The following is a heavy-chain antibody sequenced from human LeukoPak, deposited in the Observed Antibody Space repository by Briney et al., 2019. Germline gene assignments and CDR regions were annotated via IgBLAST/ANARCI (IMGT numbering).Heavy chain of an antibody. J-gene: IGHJ4*02. Sequence: SETLSLTCTVSGGSISSYYWSWIRQPAGKGLEWIGRIHTSGSTNNSPSLKSRVTMSVDTSMNQFSLKLSSVTAADTAVYYCARDRYYYDSSARYFDYWGQGTLVTVSS. CDR2: IHTSGST. V-gene: IGHV4-4*07. CDR1: GGSISSYY. CDR3: ARDRYYYDSSARYFDY. D-gene: IGHD3-22*01.